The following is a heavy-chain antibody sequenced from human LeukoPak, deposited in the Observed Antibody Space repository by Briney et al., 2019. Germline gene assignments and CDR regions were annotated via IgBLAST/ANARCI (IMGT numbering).Heavy chain of an antibody. V-gene: IGHV1-2*02. D-gene: IGHD3-3*01. Sequence: ASVKVSCKASGYTFTGYYMHWVRQAPGQGLEWMGWINPNSGGTNYAQKFQGRVTMTRDTSISTAYMELSRLRSDDTAVYYCARDARAYDFWSGYYHDAFDIWGQGTMVTVSS. CDR3: ARDARAYDFWSGYYHDAFDI. CDR2: INPNSGGT. CDR1: GYTFTGYY. J-gene: IGHJ3*02.